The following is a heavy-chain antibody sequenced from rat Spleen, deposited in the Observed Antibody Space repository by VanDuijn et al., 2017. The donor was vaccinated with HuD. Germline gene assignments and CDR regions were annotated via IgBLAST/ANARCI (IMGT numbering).Heavy chain of an antibody. D-gene: IGHD1-2*01. V-gene: IGHV2-43*01. CDR3: TRDLAAGYYYFDY. CDR2: MWSGGNT. Sequence: QVQLKESGPGLVQPSQTLSLTCTVSGFSLASFHVSWVRQPPGKGLEWMGVMWSGGNTAYNSALKSRLSISRDTSKSQVFLKINSLQTEDTAIYYCTRDLAAGYYYFDYWGQGVMVTVSS. CDR1: GFSLASFH. J-gene: IGHJ2*01.